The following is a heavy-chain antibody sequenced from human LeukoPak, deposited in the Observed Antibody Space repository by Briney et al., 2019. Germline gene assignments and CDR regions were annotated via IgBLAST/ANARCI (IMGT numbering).Heavy chain of an antibody. CDR2: INHSGST. J-gene: IGHJ6*02. D-gene: IGHD3-16*01. V-gene: IGHV4-34*01. Sequence: PSETLSLTCAVYGGSFSGYYWSWIRQPPGKGLEWIGEINHSGSTNYNPSLKSRVTISVDTSKNQFSLKLSSVTAADTAVYYCARLALGYYYGMDVWGQGTTVTVSS. CDR3: ARLALGYYYGMDV. CDR1: GGSFSGYY.